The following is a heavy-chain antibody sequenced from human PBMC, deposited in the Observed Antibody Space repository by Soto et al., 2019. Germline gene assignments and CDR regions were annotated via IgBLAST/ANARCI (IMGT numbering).Heavy chain of an antibody. Sequence: QVQLQESGPGLVKPSQTLSLTCTVSGGSISSGGYYWSWIRQHPVKGLEWIGYIYYSGSTYYNPSLKSRVTISVHTSKNQFSLKLSSVTAADTAVYYCARQPPWFGDREVDPWGQGTLVTVSS. V-gene: IGHV4-31*03. CDR2: IYYSGST. CDR3: ARQPPWFGDREVDP. J-gene: IGHJ5*02. CDR1: GGSISSGGYY. D-gene: IGHD3-10*01.